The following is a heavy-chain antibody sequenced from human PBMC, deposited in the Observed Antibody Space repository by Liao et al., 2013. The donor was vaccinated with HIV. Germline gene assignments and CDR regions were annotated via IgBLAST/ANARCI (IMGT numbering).Heavy chain of an antibody. J-gene: IGHJ2*01. D-gene: IGHD1-26*01. CDR3: ARVQWXPAPNWYSIS. CDR1: GDLIRRDNYY. Sequence: QVRLQESGPGLVKPSQTLSLTCTVSGDLIRRDNYYWTWIRQPAGRGLEWIGHIFTGMSTTGTANYNPSLKSRVSISADTSSNHVSLKLTSVTAADTAVYYCARVQWXPAPNWYSISGAVAPWSLSPQ. CDR2: IFTGMSTTGTA. V-gene: IGHV4-61*02.